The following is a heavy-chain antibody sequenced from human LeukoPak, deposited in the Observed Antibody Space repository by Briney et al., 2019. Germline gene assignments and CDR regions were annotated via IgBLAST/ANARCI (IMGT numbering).Heavy chain of an antibody. J-gene: IGHJ6*02. V-gene: IGHV1-69*13. D-gene: IGHD2-2*01. CDR1: GGTFSSYA. CDR2: IIPIFGTA. CDR3: ASGCSSTSCYATYYYGMDV. Sequence: ASVKVSCKASGGTFSSYAISWVRQAPGQGLEWMGGIIPIFGTANYAQKFQGRVTITADESTSTAYMELSSLRSEDTAVYYCASGCSSTSCYATYYYGMDVWGQGTTVTVSS.